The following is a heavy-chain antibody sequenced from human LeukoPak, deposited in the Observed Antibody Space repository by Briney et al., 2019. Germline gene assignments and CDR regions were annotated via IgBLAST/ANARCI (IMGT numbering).Heavy chain of an antibody. J-gene: IGHJ4*02. D-gene: IGHD1-14*01. CDR2: IGSNVVST. CDR1: GFTFSSYA. V-gene: IGHV3-23*01. CDR3: AKRLNPGGRCFDY. Sequence: GESLRLSCAASGFTFSSYAMTWVRQAPGKGLEWVSAIGSNVVSTYYADSVKGRFTISRDNSKNTLFLQMNSLRAEDTAVYYCAKRLNPGGRCFDYWGQGTLVTVSS.